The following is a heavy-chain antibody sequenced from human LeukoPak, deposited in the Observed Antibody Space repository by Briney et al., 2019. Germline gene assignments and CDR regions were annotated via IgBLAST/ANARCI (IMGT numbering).Heavy chain of an antibody. Sequence: PSETLSLTCAVYGGSFSAYYWSWIRQAPGKGLEWIGEINHSGNTNYNPSLESRVTISVDTSKNQFSLKLSSVTAADTSVYYCARTPSNWFDPWGQGTLVTVSS. CDR1: GGSFSAYY. CDR2: INHSGNT. CDR3: ARTPSNWFDP. V-gene: IGHV4-34*01. J-gene: IGHJ5*02.